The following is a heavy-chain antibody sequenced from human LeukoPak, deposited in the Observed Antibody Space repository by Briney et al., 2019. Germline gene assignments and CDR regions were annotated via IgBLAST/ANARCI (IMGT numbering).Heavy chain of an antibody. Sequence: ASVKVSCKTSGYSFTAYYMHWVRQAPGQGLEWMGGIIPIFGTANYAQKFQGRVTITADESTSTAYMELSSLRSEDTAVYYCARGRLIGQWLSDYYYYYMDVWGKGTTVTISS. J-gene: IGHJ6*03. CDR3: ARGRLIGQWLSDYYYYYMDV. V-gene: IGHV1-69*13. CDR1: GYSFTAYY. CDR2: IIPIFGTA. D-gene: IGHD6-19*01.